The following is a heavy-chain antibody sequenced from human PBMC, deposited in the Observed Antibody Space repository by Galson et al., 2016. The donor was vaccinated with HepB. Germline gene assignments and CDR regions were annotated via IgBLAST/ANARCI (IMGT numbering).Heavy chain of an antibody. CDR3: ARGGNSPDGFDY. CDR2: IYHSGST. V-gene: IGHV4-4*02. Sequence: SETLSLTCAVSGGSISSSNWWSWVRQPPGKGLEWIGEIYHSGSTNYNPSLKSRVTISIDKSKNQFSLKLISVTAADTAVYYCARGGNSPDGFDYWGQGILVTVSS. CDR1: GGSISSSNW. D-gene: IGHD4-23*01. J-gene: IGHJ4*02.